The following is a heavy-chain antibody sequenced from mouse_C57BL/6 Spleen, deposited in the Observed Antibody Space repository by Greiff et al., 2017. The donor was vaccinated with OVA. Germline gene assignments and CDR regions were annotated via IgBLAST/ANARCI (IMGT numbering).Heavy chain of an antibody. V-gene: IGHV1-42*01. J-gene: IGHJ2*01. D-gene: IGHD1-1*01. CDR3: ARLPYYGSSYFDY. CDR1: GYSFTGYY. Sequence: EVKLMESGPELVKPGASVKISCKASGYSFTGYYMNWVKQSPEKSLEWIGEINPSTGGTTYNQKFKAKATLTVDKSSSTAYMQLKSLTSEDSAVYYCARLPYYGSSYFDYWGQGTTLTVSS. CDR2: INPSTGGT.